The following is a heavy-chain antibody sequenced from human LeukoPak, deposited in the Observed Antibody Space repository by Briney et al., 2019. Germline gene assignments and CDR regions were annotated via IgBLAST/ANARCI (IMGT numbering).Heavy chain of an antibody. CDR1: GFTFSSYS. Sequence: GGSLRLSCAASGFTFSSYSTNWVRQAPGKGLEWVSSISSSSSYIYYADSVKGRFTISRDNAKNSLYLQMNSLRAADTAVYYCARRPYYYGSGSYYRASYYMDVWGKGTTVTVSS. CDR3: ARRPYYYGSGSYYRASYYMDV. J-gene: IGHJ6*03. CDR2: ISSSSSYI. D-gene: IGHD3-10*01. V-gene: IGHV3-21*01.